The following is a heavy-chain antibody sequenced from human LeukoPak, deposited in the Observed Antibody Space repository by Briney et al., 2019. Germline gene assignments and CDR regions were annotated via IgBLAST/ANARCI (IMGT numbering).Heavy chain of an antibody. V-gene: IGHV3-7*01. CDR3: ARGRTSGGMTTDIDY. CDR1: GFTFSSYW. Sequence: PGGSLRLSCAASGFTFSSYWMSWVRQAPGKGLEWVANIKQDGSEKYYVDSVKGRFTISRDNAKNSLYLQMNSLRAEDTAVYYCARGRTSGGMTTDIDYWGQGTLVTVSS. D-gene: IGHD4-11*01. J-gene: IGHJ4*02. CDR2: IKQDGSEK.